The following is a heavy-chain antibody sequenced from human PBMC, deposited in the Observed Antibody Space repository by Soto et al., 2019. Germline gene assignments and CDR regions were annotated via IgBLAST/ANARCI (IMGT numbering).Heavy chain of an antibody. D-gene: IGHD2-8*01. J-gene: IGHJ4*02. Sequence: EVQLLESGGGLVQPGGSLRLSCAASGFTFNNYAMSWVRQAPGKGLEWVSGISGSGGSTYYADSVKGRFTISRDNSKNTRYLQMSSLRAEDTAVYYCAKDLVPGPWSCYFDYWGQGTLVTVSS. CDR2: ISGSGGST. V-gene: IGHV3-23*01. CDR1: GFTFNNYA. CDR3: AKDLVPGPWSCYFDY.